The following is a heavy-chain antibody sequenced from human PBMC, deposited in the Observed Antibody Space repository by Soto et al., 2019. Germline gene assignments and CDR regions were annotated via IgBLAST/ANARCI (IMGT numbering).Heavy chain of an antibody. CDR2: IIPVFGTT. CDR1: GGTFSSYA. V-gene: IGHV1-69*12. J-gene: IGHJ4*02. CDR3: ARGRGQQLDY. D-gene: IGHD6-13*01. Sequence: QVQLVQSGAEVKKPGSSVKVSCKASGGTFSSYAISWVRQAPGQVLEWMSGIIPVFGTTNYAQKFQGSVTITADEATSTAYMELSSLSSEATAVYYCARGRGQQLDYWGQGTLVTVSS.